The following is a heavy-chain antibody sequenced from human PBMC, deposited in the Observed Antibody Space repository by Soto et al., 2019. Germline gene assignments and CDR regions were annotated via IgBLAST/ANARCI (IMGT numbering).Heavy chain of an antibody. CDR1: GFTFSSYG. J-gene: IGHJ6*02. D-gene: IGHD1-26*01. Sequence: GGSLRLSCAASGFTFSSYGMHWVRQAPGKGLEWVAVIWYDGSNKYYADSVKGRFTISRDNSKNTLYLQMNSLRAEDTAVYYCAKRSGTYPYYYYGMDVWGQGTTVTVSS. CDR2: IWYDGSNK. V-gene: IGHV3-33*06. CDR3: AKRSGTYPYYYYGMDV.